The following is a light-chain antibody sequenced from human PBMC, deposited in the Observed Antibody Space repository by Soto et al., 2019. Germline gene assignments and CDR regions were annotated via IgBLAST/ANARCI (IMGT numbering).Light chain of an antibody. CDR1: QSVSSSY. V-gene: IGKV3-20*01. Sequence: EIVLTQSPGTLSLSPGERATLSCRASQSVSSSYVACYQQKPGEAPMLLIYGASRRTTSIPDRWSGGGCGTDFFIIISRLEAHDFAVDYCQQFVSTLSSFTFGQGTKLEI. J-gene: IGKJ2*01. CDR3: QQFVSTLSSFT. CDR2: GAS.